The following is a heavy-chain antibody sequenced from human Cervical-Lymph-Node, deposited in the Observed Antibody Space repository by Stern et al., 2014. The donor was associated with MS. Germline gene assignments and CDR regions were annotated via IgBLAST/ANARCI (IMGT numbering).Heavy chain of an antibody. J-gene: IGHJ4*02. CDR2: ISAYNGNT. V-gene: IGHV1-18*04. CDR1: GYTFTSYG. CDR3: ARQDIVVVPAGEFDY. Sequence: VQLEESGAEVKKPGASVKVSCKASGYTFTSYGISWVRQAPGQGLEWLGWISAYNGNTNYAQKLQGRVTMTTDTSTSTAYMELRSLRSDDTAVYYCARQDIVVVPAGEFDYWGQGTLVTVSS. D-gene: IGHD2-2*01.